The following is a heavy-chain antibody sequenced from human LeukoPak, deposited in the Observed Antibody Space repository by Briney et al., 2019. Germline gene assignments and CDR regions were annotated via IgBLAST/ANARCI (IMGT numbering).Heavy chain of an antibody. J-gene: IGHJ4*02. V-gene: IGHV1-2*02. CDR1: GYTFTGYY. CDR2: INPNSGGT. D-gene: IGHD3-9*01. Sequence: ASVKVSCKASGYTFTGYYMHWVRQAPGQGLEWMGWINPNSGGTNYARKFQGRVTMTRDTSISTAYMELSSLRSDDTAVYYCARGFYYDILTGLDYWGQGTLVTVSS. CDR3: ARGFYYDILTGLDY.